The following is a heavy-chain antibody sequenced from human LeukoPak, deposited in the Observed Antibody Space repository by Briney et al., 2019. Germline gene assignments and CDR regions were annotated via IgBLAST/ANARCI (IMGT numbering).Heavy chain of an antibody. V-gene: IGHV4-39*01. CDR2: IYYSGST. CDR1: GGSISGYY. CDR3: ARLRGYTSSARGYVEY. D-gene: IGHD6-13*01. Sequence: SETLPLTCTVSGGSISGYYWGWIRQPPGKGLEWIGSIYYSGSTYYDPSLKSRVTISVDTSKNQFSLKLSSVTAADTAVYYCARLRGYTSSARGYVEYWGQGTLVTVSS. J-gene: IGHJ4*02.